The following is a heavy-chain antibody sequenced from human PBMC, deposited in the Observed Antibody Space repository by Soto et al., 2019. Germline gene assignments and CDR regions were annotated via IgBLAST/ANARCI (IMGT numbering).Heavy chain of an antibody. CDR2: INHSGIT. Sequence: QVQLQQWGAGLLKPSETLSLTFAVYGGSFSGYYWSWIRQHPGKGLEWIVEINHSGITNYNPSLKSRVTISVDTAKNQFSLKLSSVTAADTAVYYCARDVEGHYDSSGPGAFDIWVQGTMVTVSS. CDR1: GGSFSGYY. J-gene: IGHJ3*02. CDR3: ARDVEGHYDSSGPGAFDI. D-gene: IGHD3-22*01. V-gene: IGHV4-34*01.